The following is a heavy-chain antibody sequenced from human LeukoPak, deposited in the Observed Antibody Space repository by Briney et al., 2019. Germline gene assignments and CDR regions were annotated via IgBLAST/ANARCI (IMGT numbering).Heavy chain of an antibody. V-gene: IGHV1-46*01. D-gene: IGHD2-15*01. CDR3: ARDAAHCSGGSCYGNWFDP. CDR2: INPRGTAT. CDR1: GYSFTSHY. J-gene: IGHJ5*02. Sequence: ASVKVSCKASGYSFTSHYMHWVRQAPGQGLEWMGLINPRGTATRYAESFQGRLTLTRDLSTSTDYMELSSLRSDDTAVYYCARDAAHCSGGSCYGNWFDPWGQGTLSPSPQ.